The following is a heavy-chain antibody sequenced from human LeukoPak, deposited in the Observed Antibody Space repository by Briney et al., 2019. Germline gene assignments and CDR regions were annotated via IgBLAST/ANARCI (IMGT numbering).Heavy chain of an antibody. Sequence: ASVKVSCKASGYTFTSYAMHWVRQAPGQRLEWMGWINAGNGNTKYSQKFQGRVTITRDTSASTAYMELSSLRSEDTAVYYCARVGGSGVYFQHWGQGTLVTVSS. D-gene: IGHD3-10*01. CDR3: ARVGGSGVYFQH. CDR1: GYTFTSYA. V-gene: IGHV1-3*01. J-gene: IGHJ1*01. CDR2: INAGNGNT.